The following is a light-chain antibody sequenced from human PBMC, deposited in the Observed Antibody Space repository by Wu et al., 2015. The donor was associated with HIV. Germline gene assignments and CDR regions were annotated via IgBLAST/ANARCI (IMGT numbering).Light chain of an antibody. J-gene: IGKJ5*01. CDR1: QSVSTSY. Sequence: EIVLTQSPGTLSLSPGERATLSCRASQSVSTSYLAWYQQKPGQAPRLLIYGASSRATGIPDRFSGSGSGTDFTLTISRLEPEDFAVYYCHQYHSSPTFGQGTRLDIK. V-gene: IGKV3-20*01. CDR2: GAS. CDR3: HQYHSSPT.